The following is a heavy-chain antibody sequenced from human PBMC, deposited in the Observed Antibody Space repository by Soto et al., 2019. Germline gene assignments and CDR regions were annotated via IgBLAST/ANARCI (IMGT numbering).Heavy chain of an antibody. CDR2: ISSSSSSI. J-gene: IGHJ4*02. CDR3: VRDGGTMVRGVRDY. V-gene: IGHV3-21*01. CDR1: GFAFSTYS. Sequence: EVQLVQSGGGLVKPGGSLRLSCAASGFAFSTYSMNWVRQAPGKGLEWVSSISSSSSSIYYADSVRGRFTISRDNVKNSLFLQMDSLRAEDTAVYYCVRDGGTMVRGVRDYWGQGTLVTVSS. D-gene: IGHD3-10*01.